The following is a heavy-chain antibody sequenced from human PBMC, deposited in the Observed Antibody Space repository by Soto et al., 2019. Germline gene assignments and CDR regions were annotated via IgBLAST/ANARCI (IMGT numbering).Heavy chain of an antibody. CDR3: ASRAYYYGSGSSFDY. CDR1: GGTFSSYA. D-gene: IGHD3-10*01. CDR2: IIPIFGTA. Sequence: QVQLVQSGAEVKKPGSSVKVSCKASGGTFSSYAISWVRQAPGQGLEWMGGIIPIFGTANYAQKFQGRVTIXXDXSXXTAYMELSSLRSEDTAVYYCASRAYYYGSGSSFDYWGQGTLVTVSS. J-gene: IGHJ4*02. V-gene: IGHV1-69*12.